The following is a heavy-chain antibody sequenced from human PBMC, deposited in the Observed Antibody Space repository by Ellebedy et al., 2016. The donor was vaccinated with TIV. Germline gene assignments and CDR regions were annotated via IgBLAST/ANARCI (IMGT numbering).Heavy chain of an antibody. J-gene: IGHJ6*02. CDR2: IDPSDSYT. CDR1: GYSFTSYW. V-gene: IGHV5-10-1*01. Sequence: GESLKISXKGSGYSFTSYWISWVRQMPGKGLEWMGRIDPSDSYTNYSPSLQGHVTISADKSISTAYLQWSSLKASDTAMYYCARPVGATTTFGMDVWGQGTTVTVSS. CDR3: ARPVGATTTFGMDV. D-gene: IGHD1-26*01.